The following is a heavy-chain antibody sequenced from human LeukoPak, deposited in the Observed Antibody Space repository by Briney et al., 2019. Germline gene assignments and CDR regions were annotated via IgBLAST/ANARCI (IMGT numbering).Heavy chain of an antibody. J-gene: IGHJ6*04. CDR2: IWYDGSNK. D-gene: IGHD3-16*02. Sequence: RGSLRLSCAASGFTFSSYGMHWVRQAPGKGLEWVAAIWYDGSNKYYADSVKGRFTISRDNSKNTLYLQMNSLRAEDTAVYYCARWGFGGVIVPFGMDVWGKGTTVTVSS. V-gene: IGHV3-33*01. CDR3: ARWGFGGVIVPFGMDV. CDR1: GFTFSSYG.